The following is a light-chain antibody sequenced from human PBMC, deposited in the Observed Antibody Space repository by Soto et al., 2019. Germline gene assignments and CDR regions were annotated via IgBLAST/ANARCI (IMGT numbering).Light chain of an antibody. Sequence: QSVLTQPASVSGSPGQSITISCTGTSSDVGGYNYVSWYQQHPGKAPKLMIYEVSNRPSGVSNRFSGSKSGNTASLTISGLQAEDEADYYSSSYTSSSTVFGGGTKPTVL. CDR2: EVS. J-gene: IGLJ3*02. CDR1: SSDVGGYNY. CDR3: SSYTSSSTV. V-gene: IGLV2-14*01.